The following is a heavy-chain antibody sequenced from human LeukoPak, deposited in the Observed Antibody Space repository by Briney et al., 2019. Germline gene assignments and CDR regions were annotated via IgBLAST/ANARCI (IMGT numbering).Heavy chain of an antibody. CDR1: GFTFSSYS. J-gene: IGHJ4*02. CDR3: ARDGVTGGSCLDY. V-gene: IGHV3-21*01. CDR2: ISSSSSYI. Sequence: GGSLRLSCAASGFTFSSYSMNWVRQAPGKGLEWASSISSSSSYIYYADSVKGRFTISRDNAKNSLYLQMNSLRAEDTAVYYCARDGVTGGSCLDYWGQGTLVTVSS. D-gene: IGHD2-15*01.